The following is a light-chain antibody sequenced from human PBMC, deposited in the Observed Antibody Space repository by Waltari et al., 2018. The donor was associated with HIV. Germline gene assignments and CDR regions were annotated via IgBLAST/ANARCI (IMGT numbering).Light chain of an antibody. Sequence: DIQMTQSPSSVSVSVGDRVTITSRANQDINNWLAWYQQKPGKAPKLLIYAAFNLQSGVPSRFSGSRSGPDFTLTITSLQPEDFATYYCQQANSFPPTFGGGTKVDI. CDR3: QQANSFPPT. J-gene: IGKJ4*01. CDR2: AAF. CDR1: QDINNW. V-gene: IGKV1-12*01.